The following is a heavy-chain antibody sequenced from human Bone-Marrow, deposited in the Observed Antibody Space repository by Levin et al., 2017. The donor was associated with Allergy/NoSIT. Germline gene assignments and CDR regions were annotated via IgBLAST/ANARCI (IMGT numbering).Heavy chain of an antibody. D-gene: IGHD4-17*01. CDR1: GGSISRFY. J-gene: IGHJ3*02. Sequence: GSLRLSCSVSGGSISRFYWSWVRQPPGKGLEWIGYIYYSGSTIYNPSLKSRVTISLDTPKNQFSLKLTSVTAADTAVYYCARDGHGDYVGDDAFDIWGHGTMVTVSS. CDR3: ARDGHGDYVGDDAFDI. CDR2: IYYSGST. V-gene: IGHV4-59*12.